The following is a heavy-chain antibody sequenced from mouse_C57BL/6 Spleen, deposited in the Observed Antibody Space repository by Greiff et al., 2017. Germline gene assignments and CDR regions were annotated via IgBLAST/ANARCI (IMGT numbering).Heavy chain of an antibody. CDR3: ARSVYYSNNFDD. J-gene: IGHJ2*01. CDR1: GYSFTDYD. V-gene: IGHV1-39*01. CDR2: INTNYDTT. Sequence: EVQLKQSGPGLVKPGASVKISCEASGYSFTDYDMYWVHQSNGKSLEWIGVINTNYDTTCYNQTFKGRSTLTVDQSTSTAYMQLNSLTSEDSAVYYCARSVYYSNNFDDWGQGTTLTVSS. D-gene: IGHD2-5*01.